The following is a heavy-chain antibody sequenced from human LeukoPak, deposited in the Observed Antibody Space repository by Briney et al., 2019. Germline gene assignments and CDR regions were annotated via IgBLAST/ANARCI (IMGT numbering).Heavy chain of an antibody. D-gene: IGHD3-10*01. CDR2: ISGSGGST. J-gene: IGHJ6*02. V-gene: IGHV3-23*01. CDR1: GFTFSSYA. Sequence: PGGSLRLSCAASGFTFSSYAMSWVRQAPGKGLEWVSAISGSGGSTYYADSVKGRFTISRDNSKNTLYLQMNSLRAEDTAVYYCAKDSSGLWFGDHLGYYYGMDVWGQGTTVTVSS. CDR3: AKDSSGLWFGDHLGYYYGMDV.